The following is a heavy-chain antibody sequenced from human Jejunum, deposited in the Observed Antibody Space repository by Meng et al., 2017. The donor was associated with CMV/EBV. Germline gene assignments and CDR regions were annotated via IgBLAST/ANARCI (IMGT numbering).Heavy chain of an antibody. Sequence: QNTLEECCPTLVKPTQTLTLTCIFSGFSPSTSGEGVGWIRQPPGKALEWLALIYRGDDKRYSPSLNSRLTIAKDTSKNEVVLTLTNMGPIDTGTYYCAHFVGGYYPSRPDYWGQGTLVTVSS. CDR2: IYRGDDK. CDR1: GFSPSTSGEG. D-gene: IGHD1-26*01. V-gene: IGHV2-5*02. J-gene: IGHJ4*02. CDR3: AHFVGGYYPSRPDY.